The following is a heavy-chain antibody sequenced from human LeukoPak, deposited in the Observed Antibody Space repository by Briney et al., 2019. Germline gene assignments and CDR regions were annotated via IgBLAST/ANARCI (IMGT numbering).Heavy chain of an antibody. J-gene: IGHJ3*02. CDR3: ARRRGSYLGIVVWDAFDI. CDR2: ISSSSSYI. Sequence: GGSLRLSCAASGFTFSSYSMSWVRQAPGKGLEWVSSISSSSSYIYYADSVKGRFTISRDNAKNSLYLQMNSLRAEDTAVYYCARRRGSYLGIVVWDAFDIWGQGTMVTVSS. D-gene: IGHD3-16*02. CDR1: GFTFSSYS. V-gene: IGHV3-21*01.